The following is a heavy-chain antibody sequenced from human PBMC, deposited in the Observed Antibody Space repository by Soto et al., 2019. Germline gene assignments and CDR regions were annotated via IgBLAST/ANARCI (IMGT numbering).Heavy chain of an antibody. CDR3: ARRGSGSYSDY. Sequence: SATLSLTCTVPGDSTSSYNWGWIRQAPGKGLEWIGYIYSSGSTTYNPSLKSRVTISVDTSKNQFSLKLSSVTAADTAVYYCARRGSGSYSDYWGQGTLVTISS. D-gene: IGHD3-10*01. V-gene: IGHV4-4*08. CDR2: IYSSGST. CDR1: GDSTSSYN. J-gene: IGHJ4*02.